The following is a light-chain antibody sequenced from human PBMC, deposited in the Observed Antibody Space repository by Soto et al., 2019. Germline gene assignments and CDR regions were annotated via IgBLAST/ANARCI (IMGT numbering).Light chain of an antibody. J-gene: IGKJ5*01. CDR2: DAS. CDR3: HQRSNWLDT. V-gene: IGKV3-11*01. Sequence: FVVTQSPATLPVSPGGRATLSCRASQSISDTLAWYQQKPGQPPRLLIYDASKRATGIPARFSGSGSGTDFTLTISSLEAEDFAVYYCHQRSNWLDTFGQGTRLEI. CDR1: QSISDT.